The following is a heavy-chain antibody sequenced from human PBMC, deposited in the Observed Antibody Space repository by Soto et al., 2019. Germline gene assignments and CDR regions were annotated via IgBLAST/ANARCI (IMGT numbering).Heavy chain of an antibody. Sequence: SGTLSLTCTVSGGSISSSSYYWGWIRQPPGKGLEWIGSIYYSGSTYYNPSLKSRVTISVDTSKNQFSLKLSSVTAADTAVYYCARQDSTIFGVVIIGPRSPKFDYWGQGTLVTVSS. V-gene: IGHV4-39*01. D-gene: IGHD3-3*01. CDR2: IYYSGST. J-gene: IGHJ4*02. CDR3: ARQDSTIFGVVIIGPRSPKFDY. CDR1: GGSISSSSYY.